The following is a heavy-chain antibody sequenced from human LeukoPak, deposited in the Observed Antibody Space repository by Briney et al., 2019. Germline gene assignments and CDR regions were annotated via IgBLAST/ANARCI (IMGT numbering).Heavy chain of an antibody. CDR2: ITYDGPNK. CDR3: ARDVGPMVRGVIHYYYYYGMDV. V-gene: IGHV3-30*04. Sequence: PGGSLRLSCAASGFTFSSYAMHWVRQAPGKGLEWVAVITYDGPNKYYADSVKGRFTISRDNSKNTLYLQMNSLRAEDTAVYYCARDVGPMVRGVIHYYYYYGMDVWGQGTTVTVSS. CDR1: GFTFSSYA. J-gene: IGHJ6*02. D-gene: IGHD3-10*01.